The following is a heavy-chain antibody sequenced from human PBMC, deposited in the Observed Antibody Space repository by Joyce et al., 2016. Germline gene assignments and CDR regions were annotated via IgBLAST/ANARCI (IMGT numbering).Heavy chain of an antibody. Sequence: EVQLLESGGGLVQPGGSLRLSCAASGFTFGPYAMSGVRQAPGKGLECVSLISGSGGTTSYAASVKGRFTISRDNSKNTLYLQMNSLRAEDTAVYYCAKDAYFDFWSGYVNLWGQGTMVAVAS. D-gene: IGHD3-3*01. J-gene: IGHJ3*01. CDR2: ISGSGGTT. CDR1: GFTFGPYA. V-gene: IGHV3-23*01. CDR3: AKDAYFDFWSGYVNL.